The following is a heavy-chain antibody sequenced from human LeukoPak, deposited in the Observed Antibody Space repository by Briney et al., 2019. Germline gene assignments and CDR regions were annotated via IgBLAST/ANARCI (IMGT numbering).Heavy chain of an antibody. V-gene: IGHV1-24*01. Sequence: GASVKVSCKVSGYTLTGLSMHWVRQAPGKGLEWMGGFDPEDGETIYAQKFQGRVTMTEDTSTDTAYMELSSLRSEDTAVYYCATGWELLRGNWFDPWGQGTLVTVSS. CDR2: FDPEDGET. CDR3: ATGWELLRGNWFDP. J-gene: IGHJ5*02. D-gene: IGHD1-26*01. CDR1: GYTLTGLS.